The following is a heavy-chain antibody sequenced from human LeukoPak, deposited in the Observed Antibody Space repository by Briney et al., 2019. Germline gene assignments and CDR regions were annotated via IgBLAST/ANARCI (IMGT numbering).Heavy chain of an antibody. V-gene: IGHV3-7*01. CDR1: GFTFRTYR. CDR2: TKEDGSVK. Sequence: GGSLRLSCAASGFTFRTYRMSWVRQAPGKGLEWVAGTKEDGSVKYYVESVKGRFTISRDNAENSLSLQMDSLRVEDTAVFYCVRERERWELQQIFDYWGQGTLVTVSS. D-gene: IGHD1-26*01. CDR3: VRERERWELQQIFDY. J-gene: IGHJ4*02.